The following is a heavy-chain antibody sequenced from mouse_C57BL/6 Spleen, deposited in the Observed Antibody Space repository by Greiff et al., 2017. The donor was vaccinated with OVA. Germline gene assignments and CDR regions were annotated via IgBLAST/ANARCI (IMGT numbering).Heavy chain of an antibody. CDR2: IYPSDSET. CDR1: GYTFTSYW. CDR3: ARWAMTSLFDY. Sequence: QVQLQQPGAELVRPGSSVKLSCKASGYTFTSYWMDWVKQRPGQGLEWIGNIYPSDSETHYNQKFKDKATLTVDKSSSAAYMQLSSLTSEDSAVYYCARWAMTSLFDYWGQGTTLTVSS. J-gene: IGHJ2*01. V-gene: IGHV1-61*01.